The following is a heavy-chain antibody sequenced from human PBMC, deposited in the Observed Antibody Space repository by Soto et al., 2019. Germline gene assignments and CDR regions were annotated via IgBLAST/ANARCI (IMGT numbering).Heavy chain of an antibody. CDR1: GFTFTSYG. D-gene: IGHD2-2*01. CDR2: ISYDGSNK. CDR3: GAYCSRTSCFIDY. J-gene: IGHJ4*02. V-gene: IGHV3-30*03. Sequence: GGSLRLSCAAPGFTFTSYGMQWVRQAPGKGLEWVAIISYDGSNKYYTDSVKGRFTISRDNSKNTVYLQMNSLRAEDTAVYYCGAYCSRTSCFIDYWGQGTLVTVSS.